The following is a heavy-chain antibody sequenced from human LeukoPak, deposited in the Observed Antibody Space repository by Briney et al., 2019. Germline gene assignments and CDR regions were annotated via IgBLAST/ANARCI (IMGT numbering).Heavy chain of an antibody. CDR3: ARGAYYVPDY. J-gene: IGHJ4*02. CDR2: IYYSGST. Sequence: SETLSLTCTVSGGSISSYYWSWIRQPPGKGLEWIGYIYYSGSTNYNPSLKSRVTISVDTSKNQFSLKLSSVTAADTAVYYCARGAYYVPDYWGQGTLVTVSS. CDR1: GGSISSYY. D-gene: IGHD3-10*02. V-gene: IGHV4-59*12.